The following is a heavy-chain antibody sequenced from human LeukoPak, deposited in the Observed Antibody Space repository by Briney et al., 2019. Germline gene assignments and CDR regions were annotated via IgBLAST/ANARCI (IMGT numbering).Heavy chain of an antibody. CDR1: GGSISGYY. J-gene: IGHJ4*02. D-gene: IGHD4-11*01. Sequence: PSETLSLTCTVSGGSISGYYWSWIRLPAGKGLEWVGRISGSGSTNYHPSLQSRVTMSVDTSKNQFSLKLSSVTAADTAVYYCARHYSNPFDYWGQGTLVTVSS. V-gene: IGHV4-4*07. CDR3: ARHYSNPFDY. CDR2: ISGSGST.